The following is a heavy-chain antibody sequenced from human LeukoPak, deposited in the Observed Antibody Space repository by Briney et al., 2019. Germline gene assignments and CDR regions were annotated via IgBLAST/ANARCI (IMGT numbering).Heavy chain of an antibody. Sequence: GGSLRLSCAASGFTFSSYAMHWVRQAPGKGLEWVAVISYDGSNKYYADSVKGRFTISRDNSKNTLYLQMNSLRAEDTAVYYCARDHPDSSGYFSTYYFDYWGQGTLVTVSS. CDR3: ARDHPDSSGYFSTYYFDY. CDR2: ISYDGSNK. V-gene: IGHV3-30-3*01. CDR1: GFTFSSYA. J-gene: IGHJ4*02. D-gene: IGHD3-22*01.